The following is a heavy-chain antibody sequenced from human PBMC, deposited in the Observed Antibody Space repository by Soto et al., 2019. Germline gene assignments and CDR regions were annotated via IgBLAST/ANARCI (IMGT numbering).Heavy chain of an antibody. CDR3: AKKVNSGSGSQYFDY. CDR1: GFTFSSYS. V-gene: IGHV3-23*01. CDR2: FRAGGDDGTT. D-gene: IGHD3-10*01. J-gene: IGHJ4*02. Sequence: PRLSCVASGFTFSSYSMSWVRQAPWKGLEWVSGFRAGGDDGTTYYADSVKGRFTISRDNSKNTLFLQMNSLRAEDTAIYYCAKKVNSGSGSQYFDYFGQGTLVTVS.